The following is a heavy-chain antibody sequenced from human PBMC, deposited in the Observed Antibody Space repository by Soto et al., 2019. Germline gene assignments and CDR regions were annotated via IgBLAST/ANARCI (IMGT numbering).Heavy chain of an antibody. Sequence: QVQLVESGGGVVQPGRSLRLSCAASGFTFSSYGMHWVRQAPGKGLEWVAVISYDGSNKYYADSVKGRFTISRDNSKNTLYRQMNSLRAEDTAVYYCAKDLHGETYYFDYWGQGTLVTVSS. CDR3: AKDLHGETYYFDY. CDR1: GFTFSSYG. CDR2: ISYDGSNK. J-gene: IGHJ4*02. V-gene: IGHV3-30*18. D-gene: IGHD4-17*01.